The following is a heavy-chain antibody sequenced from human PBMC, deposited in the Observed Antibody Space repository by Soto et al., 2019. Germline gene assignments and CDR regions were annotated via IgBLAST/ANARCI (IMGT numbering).Heavy chain of an antibody. V-gene: IGHV4-31*03. J-gene: IGHJ6*03. Sequence: QVQLQESGPGLVKPSQTLSLTCTVSGGSISSGGYYWSWIRQHPGKGLEWIGYIYYSGSTYYNPSLKSRVNISVDTSKNQCSLKLSSVTAADTAVYYCARGVIVVVPAAMAEDPYYMDVWGKGTTVTVSS. CDR1: GGSISSGGYY. CDR3: ARGVIVVVPAAMAEDPYYMDV. CDR2: IYYSGST. D-gene: IGHD2-2*01.